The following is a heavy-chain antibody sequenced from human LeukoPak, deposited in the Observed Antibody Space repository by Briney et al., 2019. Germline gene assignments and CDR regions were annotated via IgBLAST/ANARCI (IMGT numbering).Heavy chain of an antibody. CDR3: ARAGADYGDPIDY. CDR2: IYYSGST. J-gene: IGHJ4*02. CDR1: GGSISSYY. D-gene: IGHD4-17*01. V-gene: IGHV4-59*01. Sequence: SETLSRTCTVSGGSISSYYWSWIRQPPGKGLEWIGYIYYSGSTNYNPSLKSRVTISVDTSKNQFSLKLSSVTAADTAVYYCARAGADYGDPIDYWGQGTLVTVSS.